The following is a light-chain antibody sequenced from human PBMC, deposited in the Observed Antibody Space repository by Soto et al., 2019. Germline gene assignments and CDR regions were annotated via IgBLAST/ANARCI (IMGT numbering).Light chain of an antibody. V-gene: IGKV1-9*01. CDR2: GAS. J-gene: IGKJ5*01. CDR1: QGISSN. CDR3: QHLNNYPIT. Sequence: DLQLTQSPSFLSASVGDRITITCRASQGISSNLVWYQQKPGKAPKVLIYGASTLQSGVPSRFSGSGSGTEFTLTISSLQPEDFATYYCQHLNNYPITFGQGTRLEMK.